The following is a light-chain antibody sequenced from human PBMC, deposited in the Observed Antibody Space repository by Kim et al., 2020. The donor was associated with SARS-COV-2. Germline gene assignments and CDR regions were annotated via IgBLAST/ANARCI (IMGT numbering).Light chain of an antibody. CDR2: DAS. Sequence: VLPGGVATRSFRASKSVNYHLAWYQQKPGQAPRLLIYDASTWATGIPARFRGSGSGTEFTLTISSLQSEDFAVYFCQQYDNWPLYTFGQGTKLEI. J-gene: IGKJ2*01. CDR1: KSVNYH. CDR3: QQYDNWPLYT. V-gene: IGKV3-15*01.